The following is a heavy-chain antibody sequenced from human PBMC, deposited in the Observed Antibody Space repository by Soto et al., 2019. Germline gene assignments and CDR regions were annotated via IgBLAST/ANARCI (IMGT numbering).Heavy chain of an antibody. CDR2: INAGNGNT. D-gene: IGHD3-22*01. V-gene: IGHV1-3*05. CDR3: ARGSGYYYWDDY. CDR1: GYTFTSYA. Sequence: AQSVQSGAEEKKPGASVKVSCKASGYTFTSYAMHWVRQAPGQRLEWMGWINAGNGNTKYSQKFQGRVTITRDTSASTAYMELSSLRSEDTAVYYCARGSGYYYWDDYWGQGTLVTVSS. J-gene: IGHJ4*02.